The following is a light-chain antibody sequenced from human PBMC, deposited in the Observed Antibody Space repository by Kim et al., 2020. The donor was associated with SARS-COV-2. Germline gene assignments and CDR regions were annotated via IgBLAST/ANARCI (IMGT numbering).Light chain of an antibody. CDR3: QSYDSRLSGWV. Sequence: RVTISCTGSSPNSGAGYEVHWYQQRPGRAPKLLIFADTRRPSGVPDRLSGSKSGTSASLAITGLQAEDEADYYCQSYDSRLSGWVFGGGTKVTVL. J-gene: IGLJ3*02. CDR1: SPNSGAGYE. CDR2: ADT. V-gene: IGLV1-40*01.